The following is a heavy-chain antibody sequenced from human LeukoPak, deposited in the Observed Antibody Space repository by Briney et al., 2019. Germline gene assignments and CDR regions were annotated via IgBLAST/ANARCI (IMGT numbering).Heavy chain of an antibody. J-gene: IGHJ4*02. Sequence: GGSLRLSCAASEFTFSSYAMSWVRQAPGKGLEWVPAISGSGGSTYYADSVKGRFTISRDNSKNTLYLQMNSLRAEDTAVYYCARRRGSYYFDYWGQGTLVTVSS. CDR3: ARRRGSYYFDY. CDR1: EFTFSSYA. CDR2: ISGSGGST. V-gene: IGHV3-23*01. D-gene: IGHD1-26*01.